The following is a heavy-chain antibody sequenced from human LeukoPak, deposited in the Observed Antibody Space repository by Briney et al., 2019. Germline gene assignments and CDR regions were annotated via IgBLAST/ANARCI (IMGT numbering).Heavy chain of an antibody. D-gene: IGHD6-13*01. CDR3: AREGSYSSSWPPYYYYGMDV. CDR1: GFTFSSSW. CDR2: IKQDGSEK. J-gene: IGHJ6*02. Sequence: PGGSLRLSCAASGFTFSSSWMSWVRQAPGKGLEWVANIKQDGSEKYYVDSVKGRFTISRDNAKNSLYLQMNSLRAEDTAVYYCAREGSYSSSWPPYYYYGMDVWGQGTTVTVSS. V-gene: IGHV3-7*01.